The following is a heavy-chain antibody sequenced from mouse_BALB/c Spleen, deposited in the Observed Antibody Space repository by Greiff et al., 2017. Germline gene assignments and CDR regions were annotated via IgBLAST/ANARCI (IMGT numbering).Heavy chain of an antibody. D-gene: IGHD2-4*01. Sequence: DVHLVESGGGLVQPGGSRKLSCAASGFTFSSFGMHWVRQAPEKGLEWVAYISSGSSTIYYADTVKGRFTISRDNPKNTLFLQMTSLRSEDTAMYYCARGGITTAWFAYWGQGTLVTVSA. V-gene: IGHV5-17*02. CDR1: GFTFSSFG. J-gene: IGHJ3*01. CDR2: ISSGSSTI. CDR3: ARGGITTAWFAY.